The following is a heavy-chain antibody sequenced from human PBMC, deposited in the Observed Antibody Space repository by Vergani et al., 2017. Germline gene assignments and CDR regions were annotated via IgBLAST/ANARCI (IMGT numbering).Heavy chain of an antibody. V-gene: IGHV4-61*02. J-gene: IGHJ4*02. Sequence: QVQLQESGPGLVKPSQTLSLTCTVSGGSISSGSYYWSWIRQPAGKGLEWIGRIYTSGSTNYNPSLKSRVTISVDTSKNQFSLKLSSVTAADTAVYYCARQTQLWFFDYWGQGTLVTVSS. CDR2: IYTSGST. CDR1: GGSISSGSYY. CDR3: ARQTQLWFFDY. D-gene: IGHD5-18*01.